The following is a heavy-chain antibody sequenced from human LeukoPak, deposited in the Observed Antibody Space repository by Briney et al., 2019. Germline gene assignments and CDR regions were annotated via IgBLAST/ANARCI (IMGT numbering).Heavy chain of an antibody. CDR3: ARYGDYNYFDY. CDR1: GYSISSGYY. J-gene: IGHJ4*02. V-gene: IGHV4-38-2*02. D-gene: IGHD4-17*01. CDR2: IYHSGST. Sequence: PSETLSLTCTVSGYSISSGYYWGWIRQPPGKGLEWIGSIYHSGSTYYNPSLKSRVTISVDTSKNQFSLKLSSVTAADTAVYYCARYGDYNYFDYWGQGTLVTVSS.